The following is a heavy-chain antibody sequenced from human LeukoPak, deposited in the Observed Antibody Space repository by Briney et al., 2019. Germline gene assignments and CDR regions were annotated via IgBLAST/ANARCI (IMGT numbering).Heavy chain of an antibody. V-gene: IGHV1-18*01. CDR3: ARDYDFWSGYYGSRVPEIYGMDV. CDR1: GYTFTSYG. CDR2: ISAYNGNT. D-gene: IGHD3-3*01. Sequence: ASVKVSCKASGYTFTSYGISWVRQAPGQGLEWMGWISAYNGNTNYAQKLQGRVTMTTDTSTSTAYMELRSLRSDDTAVYYCARDYDFWSGYYGSRVPEIYGMDVWGQGTTVTVSS. J-gene: IGHJ6*02.